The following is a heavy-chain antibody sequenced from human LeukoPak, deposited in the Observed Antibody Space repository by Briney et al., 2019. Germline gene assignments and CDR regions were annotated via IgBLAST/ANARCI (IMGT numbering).Heavy chain of an antibody. D-gene: IGHD5-12*01. V-gene: IGHV4-38-2*02. Sequence: PSETLSLTCTVSGYSISSGYYWGWIRQPPGKGLEWIGSIYHSGSTYYNPSLKSRVTISVDTSKNQFSLKLSSVTAADTAVYYCARQGGSDYFDYWGQGTLVTVSS. CDR1: GYSISSGYY. CDR3: ARQGGSDYFDY. CDR2: IYHSGST. J-gene: IGHJ4*02.